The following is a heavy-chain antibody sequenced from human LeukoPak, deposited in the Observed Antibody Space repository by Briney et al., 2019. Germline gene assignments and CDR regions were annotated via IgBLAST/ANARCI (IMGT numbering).Heavy chain of an antibody. J-gene: IGHJ4*02. Sequence: SVKVSCKASGGTFSSYAISWVRQAPGQGLEWMGGIIPIFGTANYAQKFQGRVTITADESTSIAYMELSSLRSEDTAVYYCARDTYYYDSSGCSVLYYFDYWGQGTLVTVSS. CDR1: GGTFSSYA. V-gene: IGHV1-69*13. CDR2: IIPIFGTA. CDR3: ARDTYYYDSSGCSVLYYFDY. D-gene: IGHD3-22*01.